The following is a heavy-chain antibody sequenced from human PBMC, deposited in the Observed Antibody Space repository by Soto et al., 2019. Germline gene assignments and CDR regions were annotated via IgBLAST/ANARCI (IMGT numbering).Heavy chain of an antibody. CDR1: GGSITSYY. Sequence: QVQLQESGPGLVKPSETLSLTCSVSGGSITSYYWSWIRQPPGKGLEWIGSIYSSGSTNYNPSLKSRLIISVDTSRNQFSLKLNSVTTADTALYFCARGLTGSPVPGEYWCHGSLVTVSS. J-gene: IGHJ4*01. V-gene: IGHV4-59*01. CDR3: ARGLTGSPVPGEY. CDR2: IYSSGST. D-gene: IGHD3-16*01.